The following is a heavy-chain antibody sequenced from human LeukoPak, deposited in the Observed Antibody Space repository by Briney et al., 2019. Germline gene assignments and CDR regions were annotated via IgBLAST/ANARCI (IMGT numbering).Heavy chain of an antibody. Sequence: ASVKVSCKASGYTFTSYGITWVRQAPGQGLEWMGWISLYNGDTNYAQEVQGRVTLTTDTSTNTAYMELWSLRSDDTAVYYCARSASGSGYSLPFDYWGQGTPVTVSS. J-gene: IGHJ4*02. CDR1: GYTFTSYG. D-gene: IGHD3-22*01. V-gene: IGHV1-18*01. CDR3: ARSASGSGYSLPFDY. CDR2: ISLYNGDT.